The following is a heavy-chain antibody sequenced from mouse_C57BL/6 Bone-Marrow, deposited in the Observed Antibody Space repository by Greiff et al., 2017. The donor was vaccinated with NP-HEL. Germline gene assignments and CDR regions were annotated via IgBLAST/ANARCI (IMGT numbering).Heavy chain of an antibody. J-gene: IGHJ2*01. CDR2: IWRGGST. CDR3: AKNSLYDGLDY. Sequence: QVQLQQSGPGLVQPSQSLSITCTVSGFSLTSYGVHWFRQSPGTGLYWLGGIWRGGSTDYNAAFMSRLSITKENSKSQVFFKMNSLQADDTAIYYCAKNSLYDGLDYWGQGTTLTVSS. V-gene: IGHV2-5*01. D-gene: IGHD2-3*01. CDR1: GFSLTSYG.